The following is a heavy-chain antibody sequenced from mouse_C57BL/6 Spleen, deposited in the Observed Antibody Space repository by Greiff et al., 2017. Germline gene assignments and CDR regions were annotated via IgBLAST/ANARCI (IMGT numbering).Heavy chain of an antibody. V-gene: IGHV1-15*01. D-gene: IGHD1-1*01. CDR2: IDPETGGT. CDR1: GYTFTDYE. J-gene: IGHJ1*03. CDR3: TRGGYGSSAFEV. Sequence: QVQLQQSGAELVRPGASVTLSCKASGYTFTDYEMHWVKQTPVHGLEWIGAIDPETGGTAYNQKFKGKAILTADKSSSTAYMELRSLTSEDSAVYYCTRGGYGSSAFEVWGTGTTVTVSS.